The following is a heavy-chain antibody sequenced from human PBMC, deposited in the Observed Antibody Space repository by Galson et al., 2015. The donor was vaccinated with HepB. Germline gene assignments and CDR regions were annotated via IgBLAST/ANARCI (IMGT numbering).Heavy chain of an antibody. CDR3: AKTRDWYVDI. J-gene: IGHJ2*01. V-gene: IGHV3-23*01. Sequence: SLRLSCAASGFTFSSYAMSWVRQAPGKGLEWVSTVSGGGGSIYYADSVRGRFTISRDTPKNTLYLQMNSLTADDTAVYYCAKTRDWYVDIWGRGTLVTVSS. CDR1: GFTFSSYA. CDR2: VSGGGGSI.